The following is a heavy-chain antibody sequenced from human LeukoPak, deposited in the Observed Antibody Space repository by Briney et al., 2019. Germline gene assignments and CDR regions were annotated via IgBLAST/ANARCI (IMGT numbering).Heavy chain of an antibody. V-gene: IGHV4-59*08. CDR3: ARSDCTSGVCCIFDF. CDR1: GGSISSYY. CDR2: FYSGST. J-gene: IGHJ4*02. Sequence: SEPLSLTCTVSGGSISSYYWSWLRQPPGKGLERIGYFYSGSTSYNVPLKSRVTISVDASKNQVSLKLSSVTAADKAVYYCARSDCTSGVCCIFDFWGQGTLVSVSS. D-gene: IGHD2-8*01.